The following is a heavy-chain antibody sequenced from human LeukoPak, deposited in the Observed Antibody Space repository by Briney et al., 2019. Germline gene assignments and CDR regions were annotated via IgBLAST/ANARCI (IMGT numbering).Heavy chain of an antibody. V-gene: IGHV3-23*01. CDR1: GFTFSSFA. J-gene: IGHJ4*02. D-gene: IGHD3-22*01. Sequence: PGGSLRLSCAASGFTFSSFAMSWVRQAPGKGLEWVSAISSSGGSTYYADSVKGRFTISRDNSKNTLHLQMNSLRAEETAAYYCAKSFYYDRSGSYVNHQFDHWGLGTLVTVSS. CDR2: ISSSGGST. CDR3: AKSFYYDRSGSYVNHQFDH.